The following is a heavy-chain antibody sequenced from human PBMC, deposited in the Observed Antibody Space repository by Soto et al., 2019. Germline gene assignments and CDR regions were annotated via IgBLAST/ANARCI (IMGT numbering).Heavy chain of an antibody. J-gene: IGHJ4*02. D-gene: IGHD3-16*01. Sequence: GGSLRLSCVASGFTFSSYGMHWVRQAPGKGLEWVAVISYDGSNKYYADSVKGRFTISRDNSKNTLYLQMNSLRAEDTAVYYCAIIGGINYFDYWGQGTLVTVSS. CDR1: GFTFSSYG. CDR3: AIIGGINYFDY. V-gene: IGHV3-30*03. CDR2: ISYDGSNK.